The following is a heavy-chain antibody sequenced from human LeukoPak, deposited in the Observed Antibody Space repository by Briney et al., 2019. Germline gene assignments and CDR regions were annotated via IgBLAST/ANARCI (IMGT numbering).Heavy chain of an antibody. D-gene: IGHD3-22*01. Sequence: SETLSLTCAVYGGSFSGYYWSWIRQPPGKGLEWIGEINHSGSTNYNPSLKSRVTISVDTSKNQFSLKLSSVTAADTAVYYCARGPQYYYDSSGQNDYWGQGTLVTVSS. CDR1: GGSFSGYY. J-gene: IGHJ4*02. CDR2: INHSGST. CDR3: ARGPQYYYDSSGQNDY. V-gene: IGHV4-34*01.